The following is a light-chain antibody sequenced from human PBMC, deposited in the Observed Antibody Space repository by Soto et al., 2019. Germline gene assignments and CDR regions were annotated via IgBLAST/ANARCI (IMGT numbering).Light chain of an antibody. V-gene: IGLV1-40*01. J-gene: IGLJ1*01. CDR2: GSS. CDR1: SSNIGAGYD. Sequence: QSVLTQPPSVSGAPGQRVTISCNGSSSNIGAGYDVHWYQQLPGTAPKLLIYGSSNRPSGVPDRFSGSKSGTSASLAITGLQAEDEADYYCQSYDSSLSGYVFGTGTKLTVL. CDR3: QSYDSSLSGYV.